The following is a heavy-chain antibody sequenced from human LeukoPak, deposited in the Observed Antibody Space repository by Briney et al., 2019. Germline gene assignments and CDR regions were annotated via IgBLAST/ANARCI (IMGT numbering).Heavy chain of an antibody. J-gene: IGHJ4*02. Sequence: GGSLRLSCAASGFTFSSYSMNWVRQAPGKGLEWVSSSSSSSSYIYYADSVKGRFTISRDNARNSLYLQMNSLRAEDTAVYYCARDLPDYYDSSGYYLGLDYWGQGTLVTVSS. CDR1: GFTFSSYS. CDR3: ARDLPDYYDSSGYYLGLDY. CDR2: SSSSSSYI. V-gene: IGHV3-21*01. D-gene: IGHD3-22*01.